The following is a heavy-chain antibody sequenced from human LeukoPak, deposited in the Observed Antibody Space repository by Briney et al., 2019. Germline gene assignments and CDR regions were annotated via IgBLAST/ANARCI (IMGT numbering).Heavy chain of an antibody. D-gene: IGHD6-19*01. CDR3: ARKYSSCWYLGS. V-gene: IGHV3-66*01. Sequence: YPAGSLTLSCAASGFTVSSNYMSWVRQAPGKGLEWVSDIYSGGSTYYADSVKGRFTISRDKSKNTLYLQMNSLRAEDTAVYYCARKYSSCWYLGSWGQGTLVTVSS. CDR2: IYSGGST. CDR1: GFTVSSNY. J-gene: IGHJ4*02.